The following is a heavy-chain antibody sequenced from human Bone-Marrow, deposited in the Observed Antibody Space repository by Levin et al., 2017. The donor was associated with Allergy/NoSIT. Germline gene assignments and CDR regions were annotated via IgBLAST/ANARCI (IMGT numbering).Heavy chain of an antibody. D-gene: IGHD6-19*01. CDR3: ARQVQWYGLY. CDR1: GGSISSTTYY. J-gene: IGHJ4*02. V-gene: IGHV4-39*01. Sequence: SETLSLTCTVSGGSISSTTYYWGWIRQPPGQGLEWIGSIDFSGNTYFNLSLKSRITILVDTSKNQFSLNLRSVSASDTAVYYCARQVQWYGLYWGQGALVTVSS. CDR2: IDFSGNT.